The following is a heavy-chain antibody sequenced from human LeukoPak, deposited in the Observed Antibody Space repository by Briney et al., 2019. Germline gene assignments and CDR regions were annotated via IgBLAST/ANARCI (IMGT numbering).Heavy chain of an antibody. CDR2: ISRSGDTI. V-gene: IGHV3-48*03. D-gene: IGHD3-10*01. CDR3: ARDYASDY. CDR1: GFTFSRYN. J-gene: IGHJ4*02. Sequence: GGSLRLSCAASGFTFSRYNMNWVRQAPGKGLEWVSYISRSGDTIYFADSVKGRFTISRDNAKNSPYLQMSSLRAEDTAVYYCARDYASDYWGQGTLVTVSS.